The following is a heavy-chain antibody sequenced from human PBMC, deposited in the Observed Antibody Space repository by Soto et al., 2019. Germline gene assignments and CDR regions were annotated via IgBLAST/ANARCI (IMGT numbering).Heavy chain of an antibody. D-gene: IGHD5-12*01. CDR1: GGSINTFY. CDR2: IFSSGST. Sequence: SETLSLTCTVSGGSINTFYWSWVRQPAGKGLEWIGRIFSSGSTSFNPSLESRVAMSVDTSKNHFSLNLSSVTAADMAVYYCARGGSYSAYNFAHGIQLWSFDFWGQGALVTVSS. CDR3: ARGGSYSAYNFAHGIQLWSFDF. V-gene: IGHV4-4*07. J-gene: IGHJ4*02.